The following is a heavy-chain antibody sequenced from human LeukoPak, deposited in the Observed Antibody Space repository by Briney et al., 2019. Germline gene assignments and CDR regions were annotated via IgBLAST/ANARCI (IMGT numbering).Heavy chain of an antibody. D-gene: IGHD3-10*01. J-gene: IGHJ4*02. CDR2: INHSGST. CDR3: ARHGVPYYGSGSYYKRSYYFDY. Sequence: SETLSLTCAVYGGSFSGYYWSWIRQPPGKGLEWIGEINHSGSTNYNPSLKSRVTISVDTSKNQFSLKLSSVTAADTAVYYCARHGVPYYGSGSYYKRSYYFDYWGQGTLVTVSS. CDR1: GGSFSGYY. V-gene: IGHV4-34*01.